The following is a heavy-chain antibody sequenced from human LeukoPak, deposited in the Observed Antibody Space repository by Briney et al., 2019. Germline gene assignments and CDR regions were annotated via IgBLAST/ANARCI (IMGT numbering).Heavy chain of an antibody. D-gene: IGHD2-2*01. CDR1: GFTFSSYW. V-gene: IGHV3-7*03. Sequence: GGSLRLSCAASGFTFSSYWMSWVRQAPGKGLEWVANIKQDGSEKYYVDSVKGRFTISRDNSKNTLYLQMNSLRAEDTAVYYCAHGSMYQLDYWGQGTLVTVSS. CDR3: AHGSMYQLDY. CDR2: IKQDGSEK. J-gene: IGHJ4*02.